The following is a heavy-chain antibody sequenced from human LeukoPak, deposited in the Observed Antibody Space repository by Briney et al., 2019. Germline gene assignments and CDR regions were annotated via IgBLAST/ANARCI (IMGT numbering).Heavy chain of an antibody. J-gene: IGHJ4*02. D-gene: IGHD1-26*01. V-gene: IGHV3-48*03. CDR1: GFSFSGHE. CDR3: AKAWFGVVGDTVYFHY. CDR2: ISISGTTV. Sequence: PGGSLRLSCTASGFSFSGHEMNWVRQAPGKGLEWVSYISISGTTVFYADSVKGRFTISRDNSRPSLYLQMNSLRAEDTAVYYCAKAWFGVVGDTVYFHYWGQGTLVTVSS.